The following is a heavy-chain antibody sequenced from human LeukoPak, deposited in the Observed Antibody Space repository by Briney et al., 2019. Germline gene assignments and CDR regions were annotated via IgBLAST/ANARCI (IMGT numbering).Heavy chain of an antibody. Sequence: SETLSLTCTVSGGSISSGSYYGSCIRQPAGKGLEWIGRIYTSGSTNYNPSLKSRVTISVDTSKNQFSLKLSSVTAADTAVYYCARGSASKWLRLQNYFDYWGQGTLVTVSS. CDR1: GGSISSGSYY. J-gene: IGHJ4*02. V-gene: IGHV4-61*02. D-gene: IGHD5-12*01. CDR3: ARGSASKWLRLQNYFDY. CDR2: IYTSGST.